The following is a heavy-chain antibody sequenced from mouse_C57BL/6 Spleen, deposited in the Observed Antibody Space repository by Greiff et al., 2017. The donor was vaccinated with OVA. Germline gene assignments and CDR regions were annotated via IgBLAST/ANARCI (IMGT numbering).Heavy chain of an antibody. CDR3: ARERDSNSWFAY. Sequence: VQLQQPGAELVKPGASVKLSCKASGYTFTSYWMHWVKQRPGQGLEWIGMIHPNSGSTNYNEKFKSKATLTVDKSSSTAYMQLSSLTSEDSAVYYCARERDSNSWFAYWGQGTLVTVSA. CDR2: IHPNSGST. V-gene: IGHV1-64*01. CDR1: GYTFTSYW. J-gene: IGHJ3*01. D-gene: IGHD2-5*01.